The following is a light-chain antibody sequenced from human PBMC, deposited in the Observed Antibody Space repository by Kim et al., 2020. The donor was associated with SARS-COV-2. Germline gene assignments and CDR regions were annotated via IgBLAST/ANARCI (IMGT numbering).Light chain of an antibody. J-gene: IGKJ2*01. V-gene: IGKV1-17*01. CDR1: QGTRND. CDR2: AAS. Sequence: SASVGDRVTITCRASQGTRNDLGVYQQIPGIAPKLLIYAASSLQGGVPSRFSGNVSGTEFTLTISSLQPEDFATYYCLQHNIYPYTFGQGTKLEI. CDR3: LQHNIYPYT.